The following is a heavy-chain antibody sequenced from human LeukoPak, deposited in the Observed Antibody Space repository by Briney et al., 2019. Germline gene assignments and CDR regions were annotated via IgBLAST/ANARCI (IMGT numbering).Heavy chain of an antibody. J-gene: IGHJ4*02. CDR2: INWNGGST. D-gene: IGHD5-18*01. CDR1: GFIFSDYG. Sequence: GGSLRLSCAASGFIFSDYGMSWVRKTPGKGLEWVAGINWNGGSTGYAVSVRGRFIISRDDANNFLHLHMNSLRAEDTAFYYCVRSFNTYGYPTGYWGQGSLVTVSS. CDR3: VRSFNTYGYPTGY. V-gene: IGHV3-20*04.